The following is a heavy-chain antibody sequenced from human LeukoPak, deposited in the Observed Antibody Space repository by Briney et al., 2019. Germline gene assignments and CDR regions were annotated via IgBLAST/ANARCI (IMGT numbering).Heavy chain of an antibody. Sequence: QSGGSLRLSCTGSGFTFGDYAMNWVRQAPGKGLEWVGLIRSKAYGGAAEYAASVKGRFAISRDDSKSIAYLQMNSLKTEDTALYNCTRGRRPNIAAAGNAFDIWGQGTMVTVSS. D-gene: IGHD6-13*01. CDR2: IRSKAYGGAA. V-gene: IGHV3-49*04. CDR1: GFTFGDYA. J-gene: IGHJ3*02. CDR3: TRGRRPNIAAAGNAFDI.